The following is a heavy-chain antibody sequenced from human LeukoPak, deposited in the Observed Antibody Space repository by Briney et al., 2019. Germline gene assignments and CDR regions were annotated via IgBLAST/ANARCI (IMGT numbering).Heavy chain of an antibody. CDR3: ARSYDFRSGSKNYFDY. CDR1: GFTFSSYS. D-gene: IGHD3-3*01. CDR2: ISSSSSYI. J-gene: IGHJ4*02. V-gene: IGHV3-21*01. Sequence: GGSLRLSCAASGFTFSSYSMNWVRQAPGKGLEWVSSISSSSSYIYYADSVKGRFTISRDNAKNSLYLQMNSLRAEDTAVYYCARSYDFRSGSKNYFDYWGQGTLVTVSS.